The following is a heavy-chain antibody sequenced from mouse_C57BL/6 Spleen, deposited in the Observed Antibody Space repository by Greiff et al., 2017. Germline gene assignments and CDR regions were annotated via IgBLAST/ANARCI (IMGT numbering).Heavy chain of an antibody. CDR3: ALGRYFDV. J-gene: IGHJ1*03. V-gene: IGHV1-55*01. CDR1: GYTFTSYW. CDR2: IYPGSGST. D-gene: IGHD4-1*01. Sequence: QVQLQQPGAELVKPGASVKMSCKASGYTFTSYWITWVKQRPGQGLEWIGDIYPGSGSTNYNEKFKGKATLTVDRSSSTAYMQLSSLTSEDSAVYYCALGRYFDVWGTGTTVTVSS.